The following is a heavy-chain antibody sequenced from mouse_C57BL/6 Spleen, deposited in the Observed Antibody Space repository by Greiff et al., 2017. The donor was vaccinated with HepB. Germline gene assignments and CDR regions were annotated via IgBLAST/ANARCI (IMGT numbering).Heavy chain of an antibody. CDR2: ISYDGSN. D-gene: IGHD4-1*01. J-gene: IGHJ2*01. CDR3: ARDRPANWVFDY. V-gene: IGHV3-6*01. CDR1: GYSITSGYY. Sequence: EVKLEESGPGLVKPSQSLSLTCSVTGYSITSGYYWNWIRQFPGNKLEWMGYISYDGSNNYNPSLKNRISITRDTSKNQFFLKLNSVTTEDTATYYCARDRPANWVFDYWGQGTTLTVSS.